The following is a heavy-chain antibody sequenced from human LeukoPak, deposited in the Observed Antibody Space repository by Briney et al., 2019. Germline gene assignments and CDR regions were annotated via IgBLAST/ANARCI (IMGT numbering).Heavy chain of an antibody. D-gene: IGHD3-9*01. Sequence: PGGSLRLSCAASGFTFSSYGMHWVRQAPGKGLEWVSAISGSGGSTYYADSVKGRFTISRDNSKNTLYLQMNSLRAEDTAVYYCAKDRLGYYDILTGYSNDAFDIWGQGTMVTVSS. CDR3: AKDRLGYYDILTGYSNDAFDI. CDR2: ISGSGGST. J-gene: IGHJ3*02. V-gene: IGHV3-23*01. CDR1: GFTFSSYG.